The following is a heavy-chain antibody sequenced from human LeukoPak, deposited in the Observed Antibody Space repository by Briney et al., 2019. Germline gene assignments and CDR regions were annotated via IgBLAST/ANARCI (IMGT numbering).Heavy chain of an antibody. Sequence: TGGSLRLSCAGSGFTFSSYWMHWVRQAPGKGLVWVSRINSDGTSTHYADSVKGRFTISRDNAKNTLYLQMNSLRAEDTAVYYCTRVYGSGSYTFDYWGQGTLVTVSS. CDR2: INSDGTST. J-gene: IGHJ4*02. V-gene: IGHV3-74*01. CDR1: GFTFSSYW. D-gene: IGHD3-10*01. CDR3: TRVYGSGSYTFDY.